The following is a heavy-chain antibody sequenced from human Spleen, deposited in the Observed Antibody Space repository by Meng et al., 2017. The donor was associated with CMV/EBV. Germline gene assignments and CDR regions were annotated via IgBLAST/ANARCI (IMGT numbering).Heavy chain of an antibody. Sequence: GGSLRLSCKGSGYSFTSYWIGWVRQMPGKGLEWMGIIYPGDSDTRYSPSFQGQVTISADKSISTAYLQWSSLKASDTAMYYCARGGELRFLEWLPSYYYYGMDVWGQGTTVTVS. D-gene: IGHD3-3*01. CDR3: ARGGELRFLEWLPSYYYYGMDV. J-gene: IGHJ6*02. V-gene: IGHV5-51*01. CDR2: IYPGDSDT. CDR1: GYSFTSYW.